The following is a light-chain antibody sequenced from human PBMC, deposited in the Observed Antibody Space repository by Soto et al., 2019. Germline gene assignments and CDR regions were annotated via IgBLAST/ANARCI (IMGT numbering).Light chain of an antibody. CDR3: CLYAVTFYV. Sequence: QSVLTQPRSVSGSPGQSVTISCTGTSSDVGTYDFVSWYQQHPGKAPRLMIFDVSERPSGVPDRFSGSKSGNTASLTISGLQAEHEADYYCCLYAVTFYVFGTGTKVTVL. V-gene: IGLV2-11*01. J-gene: IGLJ1*01. CDR1: SSDVGTYDF. CDR2: DVS.